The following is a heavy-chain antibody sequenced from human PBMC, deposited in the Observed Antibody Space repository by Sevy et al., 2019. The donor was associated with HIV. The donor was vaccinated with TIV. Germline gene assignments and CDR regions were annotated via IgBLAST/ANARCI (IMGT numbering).Heavy chain of an antibody. CDR1: AFTFSGYS. CDR3: ARDPERGPVTGSLDY. Sequence: GGSLRLSCVASAFTFSGYSMNWVRQAPGKGLEWVSSISSLSNYIYYADSVKGRFTISRDNAKNSLYLQMTSLRAEDTAVYYCARDPERGPVTGSLDYWGQGTLVTVSS. V-gene: IGHV3-21*01. D-gene: IGHD6-19*01. CDR2: ISSLSNYI. J-gene: IGHJ4*02.